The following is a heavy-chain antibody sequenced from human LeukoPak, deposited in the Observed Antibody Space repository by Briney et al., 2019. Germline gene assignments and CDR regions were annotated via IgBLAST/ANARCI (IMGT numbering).Heavy chain of an antibody. Sequence: PGGSLRLSCAASGFTFNAYGLNWVRQAPGKGLEWVSSISSGGAYMFYADSVKGRFTISRDNAEKSLYLQMNSLRAEDTAVYYCARGGGSSPYYFDYWGQGTLVTVSS. CDR1: GFTFNAYG. D-gene: IGHD3-16*01. CDR3: ARGGGSSPYYFDY. CDR2: ISSGGAYM. V-gene: IGHV3-21*01. J-gene: IGHJ4*02.